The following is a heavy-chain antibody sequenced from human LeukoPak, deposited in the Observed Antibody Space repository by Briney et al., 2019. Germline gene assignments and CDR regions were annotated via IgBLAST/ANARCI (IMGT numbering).Heavy chain of an antibody. CDR1: GASISSYY. V-gene: IGHV4-59*01. D-gene: IGHD5-12*01. J-gene: IGHJ4*02. CDR3: AKGTVGLRPHY. CDR2: IYYSGST. Sequence: SETLSLTCTVSGASISSYYWSWIRQPPGKGLEWIGYIYYSGSTNYNPSLKSRVTISIDTSKNQFSLRLSSVTAADTAVYYCAKGTVGLRPHYWGQGTLVTVSS.